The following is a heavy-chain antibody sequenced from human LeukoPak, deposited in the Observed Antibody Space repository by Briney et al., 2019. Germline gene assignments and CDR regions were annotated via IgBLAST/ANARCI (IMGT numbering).Heavy chain of an antibody. Sequence: GGSLRLSCAASGFTFGAYWMHWVRRVPGKGLVWVSGIKTDGTYTNYADSVKGRFTISRDNAKNTLYLQMNSLRAEDTAVYYCAGQLFETWNYWGQGTQVTVSS. V-gene: IGHV3-74*01. CDR3: AGQLFETWNY. J-gene: IGHJ4*02. CDR1: GFTFGAYW. D-gene: IGHD1-1*01. CDR2: IKTDGTYT.